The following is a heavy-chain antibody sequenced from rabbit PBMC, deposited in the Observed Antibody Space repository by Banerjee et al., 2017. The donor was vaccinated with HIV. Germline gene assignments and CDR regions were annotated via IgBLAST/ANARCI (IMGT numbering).Heavy chain of an antibody. CDR2: IYGGSSGST. CDR3: ARSYGGSSNWDL. J-gene: IGHJ4*01. CDR1: GFSFSSSYW. V-gene: IGHV1S45*01. Sequence: QEQLEEPGGDLVKPEGSLTLTCTASGFSFSSSYWMCWVRQAPGTGLECIACIYGGSSGSTYYASWAKGRFTISKTSSTTVALQMTSLTAADTATYFCARSYGGSSNWDLWGQGTLVTVS. D-gene: IGHD8-1*01.